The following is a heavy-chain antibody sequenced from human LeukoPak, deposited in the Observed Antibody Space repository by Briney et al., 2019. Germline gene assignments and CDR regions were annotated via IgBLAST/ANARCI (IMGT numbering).Heavy chain of an antibody. J-gene: IGHJ6*02. D-gene: IGHD6-6*01. V-gene: IGHV1-8*01. Sequence: GASVKVSCKASGYTFTSYDINWVRQATGQGLEWMGWMNPNSGNTGYAQKFQGRVTMTRNTSISTAYMELRSLRSDDTAVYYCARRSSSSPIDYYYYGMDVWGQGTTVTVSS. CDR1: GYTFTSYD. CDR3: ARRSSSSPIDYYYYGMDV. CDR2: MNPNSGNT.